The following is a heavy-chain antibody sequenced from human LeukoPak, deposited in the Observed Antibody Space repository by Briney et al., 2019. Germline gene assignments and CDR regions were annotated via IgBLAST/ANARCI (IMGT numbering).Heavy chain of an antibody. J-gene: IGHJ6*02. CDR2: IYYSGSK. Sequence: NSAETLSLTCSVSGVSISSYYWSWLRQPPGKGLEWVGNIYYSGSKNYNPSLESRVNISIDTSKNRFPLKLSSVTAADTAVYYCARGGQQLYVSSWGYYYGMDVWGQGTTVTVSS. CDR3: ARGGQQLYVSSWGYYYGMDV. D-gene: IGHD6-13*01. CDR1: GVSISSYY. V-gene: IGHV4-59*01.